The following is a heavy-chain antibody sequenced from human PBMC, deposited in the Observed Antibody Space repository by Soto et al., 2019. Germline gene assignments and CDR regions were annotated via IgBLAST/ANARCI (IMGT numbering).Heavy chain of an antibody. J-gene: IGHJ6*02. CDR1: GFTFSSYW. D-gene: IGHD4-17*01. V-gene: IGHV3-74*01. CDR2: INSDGSST. Sequence: EVQLVESGGGLVQPGGSLRLSCAASGFTFSSYWMHWVRQAPGKGLVWVSRINSDGSSTSYVDSVKGRFTISRDNAKNTLYLQMNSLRAEDTAVYYCARDGGDYLPGYYGMDVWGQGTTVTVSS. CDR3: ARDGGDYLPGYYGMDV.